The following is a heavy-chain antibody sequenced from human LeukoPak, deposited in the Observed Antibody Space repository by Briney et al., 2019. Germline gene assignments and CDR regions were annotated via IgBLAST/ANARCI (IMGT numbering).Heavy chain of an antibody. CDR1: GFTFSGSA. J-gene: IGHJ4*02. Sequence: GGSLRLSCAASGFTFSGSAMHWVRQASGKGLEWVGRIRSKANSYATAYAASVKGRFTTSRDDSKNTAYLQMNSLKTEDTAVYYCTAGPLRDAKGFRYFDYWGQGTLVTVSS. CDR2: IRSKANSYAT. V-gene: IGHV3-73*01. CDR3: TAGPLRDAKGFRYFDY.